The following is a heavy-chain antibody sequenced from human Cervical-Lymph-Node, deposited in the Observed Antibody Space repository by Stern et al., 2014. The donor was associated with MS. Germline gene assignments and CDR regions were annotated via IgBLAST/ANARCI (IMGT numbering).Heavy chain of an antibody. CDR3: GGNY. CDR2: IPSTSTYT. J-gene: IGHJ4*02. Sequence: EVQLVESGGGLVKPGGSLRLSCAASGFTFSNYSMSWVRQAPGKGLEWVSSIPSTSTYTYYADSVWGRFTISRDNAKKSLQLQMNSLRAEDAAVYYCGGNYWGQGTLVTVSS. CDR1: GFTFSNYS. V-gene: IGHV3-21*01.